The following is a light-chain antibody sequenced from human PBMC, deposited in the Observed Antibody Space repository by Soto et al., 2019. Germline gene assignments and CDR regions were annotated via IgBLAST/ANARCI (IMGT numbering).Light chain of an antibody. CDR2: ANT. CDR3: QSYDSSLSGWA. CDR1: SSNIGAGYD. Sequence: QSVLTQPPSVSGAPGQRVTISCTGSSSNIGAGYDVRWYQQLPGAAPKLLIYANTNRPSGVPGRFSGSKSGTSASLAITGLQAEDEADYYCQSYDSSLSGWAFGGGTQLTVL. J-gene: IGLJ3*02. V-gene: IGLV1-40*01.